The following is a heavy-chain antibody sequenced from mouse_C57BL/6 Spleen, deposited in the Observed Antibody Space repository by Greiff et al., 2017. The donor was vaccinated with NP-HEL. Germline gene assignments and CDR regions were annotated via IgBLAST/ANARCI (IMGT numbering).Heavy chain of an antibody. CDR1: GYTFTDYY. D-gene: IGHD2-1*01. V-gene: IGHV1-19*01. J-gene: IGHJ4*01. CDR3: ARSNYYGNYRYYYAMDY. CDR2: INPYNGGT. Sequence: VQLQQSGPVLVKPGASVKMSCKASGYTFTDYYMNWVKQSHGKSLEWIGVINPYNGGTSYNQKFKGKATLTVDKSSSTAYMELNSLTSEDSAVYYCARSNYYGNYRYYYAMDYWGQGTSVTVSS.